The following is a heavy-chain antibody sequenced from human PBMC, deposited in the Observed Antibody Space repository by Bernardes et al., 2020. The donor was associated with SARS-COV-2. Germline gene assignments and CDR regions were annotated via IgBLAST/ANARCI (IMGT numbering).Heavy chain of an antibody. CDR2: ISGPGRT. V-gene: IGHV3-23*01. CDR1: GFTFSNYA. J-gene: IGHJ6*02. Sequence: GGLLRLSCAASGFTFSNYAMSWVRQAPGKGLEWVSDISGPGRTYYADSVKGRFTISRDNSKNTLYLEMNSLRAEDTAVYYCAKELAYGSSWRDYSYYFGMDVWGQGTTVTVSS. CDR3: AKELAYGSSWRDYSYYFGMDV. D-gene: IGHD6-13*01.